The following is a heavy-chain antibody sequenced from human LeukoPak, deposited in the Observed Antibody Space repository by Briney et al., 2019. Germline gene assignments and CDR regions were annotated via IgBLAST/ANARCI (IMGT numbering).Heavy chain of an antibody. CDR2: INHSGST. J-gene: IGHJ6*02. D-gene: IGHD3-22*01. CDR1: GGSFSGYY. V-gene: IGHV4-34*01. Sequence: SETLSLTCAVYGGSFSGYYWSWIRQPPGKGLEWIGEINHSGSTNYNPSLKSRVTISVDTSKNQFSLKLSSVTAADTAVYYCARRSSGYLYYYYGMDVWGQGTTVTVSS. CDR3: ARRSSGYLYYYYGMDV.